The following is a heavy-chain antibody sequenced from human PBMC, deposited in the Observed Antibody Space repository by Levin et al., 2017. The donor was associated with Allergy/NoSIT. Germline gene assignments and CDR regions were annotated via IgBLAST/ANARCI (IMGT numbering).Heavy chain of an antibody. V-gene: IGHV3-74*01. CDR1: GFTFSNYW. D-gene: IGHD2-8*01. J-gene: IGHJ4*02. CDR3: AGVINGYFQY. Sequence: PGGSLRLSCAASGFTFSNYWMHWVRQAPGKGLEWVSRINSDGSSLSYAGSMKGRFTISRDSAKNTLHLQMNSLRAEDTAVYYCAGVINGYFQYWGQGTRVTVSS. CDR2: INSDGSSL.